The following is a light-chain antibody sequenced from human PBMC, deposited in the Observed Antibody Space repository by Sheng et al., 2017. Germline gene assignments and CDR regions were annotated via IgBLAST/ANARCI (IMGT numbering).Light chain of an antibody. V-gene: IGKV1-17*03. Sequence: DIQMTQSPSAMSASVGDRVTITCRASQGISNYLPWFQQKPGKVPKRLIYAACSLQSGVPSRFSGSGSGTEFTLTITSLQPEDFASYCCLQHKVSLPYSFGQGTKLEIK. CDR2: AAC. J-gene: IGKJ2*03. CDR3: LQHKVSLPYS. CDR1: QGISNY.